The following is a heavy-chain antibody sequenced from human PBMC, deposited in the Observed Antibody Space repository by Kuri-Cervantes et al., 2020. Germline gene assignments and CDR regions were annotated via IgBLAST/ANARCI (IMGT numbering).Heavy chain of an antibody. D-gene: IGHD3-10*01. Sequence: SETLSLTCAVYGGCRRGYYWSWIRQPPGKGLEWIGEINHSGSTNYNPSLKSRVTISVDTSKNQFSLKLSSVTAADTAVYYCARGSLYYYGSRSYPVYYYYYMDVWGKGTTVTVSS. V-gene: IGHV4-34*01. CDR3: ARGSLYYYGSRSYPVYYYYYMDV. CDR2: INHSGST. CDR1: GGCRRGYY. J-gene: IGHJ6*03.